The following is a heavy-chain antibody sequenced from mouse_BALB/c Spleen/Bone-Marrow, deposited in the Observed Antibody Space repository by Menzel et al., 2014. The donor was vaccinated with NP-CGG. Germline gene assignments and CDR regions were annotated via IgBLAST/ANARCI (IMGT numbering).Heavy chain of an antibody. Sequence: VQLQQSGAELVKPGASVKLSFKASGYTFTSYWMYWVIQRPGQGLEWIGEINPRSGRTNYNEKFKSRATLTVDKSSSTAYMQLSSLTSEDSAVYYCARGLYGAMDYWGQGTSVTVSS. D-gene: IGHD1-1*01. CDR2: INPRSGRT. CDR1: GYTFTSYW. J-gene: IGHJ4*01. V-gene: IGHV1S81*02. CDR3: ARGLYGAMDY.